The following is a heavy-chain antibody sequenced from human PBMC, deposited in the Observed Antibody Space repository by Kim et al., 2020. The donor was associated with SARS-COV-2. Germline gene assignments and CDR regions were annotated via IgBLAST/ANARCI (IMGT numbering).Heavy chain of an antibody. Sequence: PSRQSRVTISVDTSKNQFSLKLSSVTAADTAVYYRARVLRYFDWPNMDVWGQGTTVTVSS. V-gene: IGHV4-30-2*04. J-gene: IGHJ6*02. CDR3: ARVLRYFDWPNMDV. D-gene: IGHD3-9*01.